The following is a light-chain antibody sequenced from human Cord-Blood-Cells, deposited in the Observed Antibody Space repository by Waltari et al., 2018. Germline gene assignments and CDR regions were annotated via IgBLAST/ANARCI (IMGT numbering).Light chain of an antibody. CDR3: QQSYSTPYT. Sequence: DIQMTQSPSSLSASVGDRVTITCRASQSSSIYLNWYQQKPGKAPKLLIYAASSLQSGVPSMFSGSGSGTDFTLTISSLQPEDFATYYCQQSYSTPYTFGQGTKLEIK. V-gene: IGKV1-39*01. CDR1: QSSSIY. J-gene: IGKJ2*01. CDR2: AAS.